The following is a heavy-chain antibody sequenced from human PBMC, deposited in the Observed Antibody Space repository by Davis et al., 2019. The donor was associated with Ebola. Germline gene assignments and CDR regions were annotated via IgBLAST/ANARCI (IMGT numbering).Heavy chain of an antibody. V-gene: IGHV3-21*01. D-gene: IGHD3-3*01. CDR3: ARWGLRGNYDSWSGSDYYFDH. CDR1: GFTFSTYS. J-gene: IGHJ4*02. CDR2: ISSDSDYI. Sequence: GESLKISCAASGFTFSTYSMSWVRQAPGKGLEWVSSISSDSDYIYYADSAKGRFTISRDNAKNSLYLQLDSLRDEDTAVYYCARWGLRGNYDSWSGSDYYFDHWGQGTLVTVS.